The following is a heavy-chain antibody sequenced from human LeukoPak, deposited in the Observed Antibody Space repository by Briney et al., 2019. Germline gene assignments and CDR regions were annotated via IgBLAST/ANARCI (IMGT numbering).Heavy chain of an antibody. CDR2: ISYDGSNK. CDR3: ARDPGDTIFGVVIPYYYYMDV. Sequence: GGSLRLSCAASGFTFSSYAMHWVRQAPGKGLEWVAVISYDGSNKYYADSVKGRFTISRGNSKNTLYLQMNSLRAEDTAVYYCARDPGDTIFGVVIPYYYYMDVWGKGTTVTVSS. J-gene: IGHJ6*03. D-gene: IGHD3-3*01. CDR1: GFTFSSYA. V-gene: IGHV3-30*04.